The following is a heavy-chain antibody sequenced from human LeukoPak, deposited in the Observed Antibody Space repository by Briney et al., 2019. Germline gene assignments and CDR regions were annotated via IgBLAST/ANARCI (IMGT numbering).Heavy chain of an antibody. CDR3: AGEYYYGSGSQKLFDY. CDR2: IYYSGST. CDR1: GGSISSSSYY. V-gene: IGHV4-39*07. D-gene: IGHD3-10*01. J-gene: IGHJ4*02. Sequence: SETLSLTCTVSGGSISSSSYYWGWIRQPPGKGLEWIGSIYYSGSTYYNPSLKSRVTISVDTSKNQFSLKLSSVTAADTAVYYCAGEYYYGSGSQKLFDYWGQGTLVTVSS.